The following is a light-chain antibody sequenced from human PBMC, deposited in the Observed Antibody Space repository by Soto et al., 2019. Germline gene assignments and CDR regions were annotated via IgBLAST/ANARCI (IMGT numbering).Light chain of an antibody. V-gene: IGKV3-15*01. Sequence: EIVMTQSPATLSVSAGERATLSCRASQSVTSNLAWYQQKSGQAPRLLIYGASTGATGIPARFSGSGSGTEFTLIISSLQPEDFAVYYCLQHNNWPFTFGPGTKVDFK. CDR2: GAS. CDR3: LQHNNWPFT. J-gene: IGKJ3*01. CDR1: QSVTSN.